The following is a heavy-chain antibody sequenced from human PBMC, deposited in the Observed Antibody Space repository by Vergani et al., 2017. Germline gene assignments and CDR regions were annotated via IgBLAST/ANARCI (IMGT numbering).Heavy chain of an antibody. J-gene: IGHJ4*02. Sequence: QLFESGGGVVQLGLSLRLSCATSGFTFSNYYMQWILQGPGKGLEFVAFIQFDGSNQYYADSVKGRFTLSRDFSKNTLYLQMNSLRTDDTATYYCAKHFRGWGIDYWCQGTQVIVSS. CDR3: AKHFRGWGIDY. D-gene: IGHD3-16*01. CDR2: IQFDGSNQ. CDR1: GFTFSNYY. V-gene: IGHV3-30*02.